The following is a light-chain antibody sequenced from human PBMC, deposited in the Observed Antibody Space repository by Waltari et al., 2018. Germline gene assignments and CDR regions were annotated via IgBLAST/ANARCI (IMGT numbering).Light chain of an antibody. Sequence: EMVMTQSPLSLPVTPGEPASISCRPSQSRVPSSGRNYVACYLQKPGQSPQLLIYLGSNRAPGVPDRFSGSASGTDFTLKISRVEAEDVGIYYCMQGLYTPWTFGQGTKVEIK. J-gene: IGKJ1*01. CDR3: MQGLYTPWT. CDR1: QSRVPSSGRNY. CDR2: LGS. V-gene: IGKV2-28*01.